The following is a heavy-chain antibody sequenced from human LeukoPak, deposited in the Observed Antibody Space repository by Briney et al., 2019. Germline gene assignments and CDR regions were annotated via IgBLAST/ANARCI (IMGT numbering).Heavy chain of an antibody. CDR2: IYPDDSET. Sequence: GESLKIPCKGSGYSFTNYWIVWVRQMPGKGLEWMGIIYPDDSETKYRPSFQGQVTISADKSISTAYLQWSSLKASDTAMYYCARQARRGVVEVPGSDAFDIWGQGTMVTVSS. D-gene: IGHD2-15*01. J-gene: IGHJ3*02. V-gene: IGHV5-51*01. CDR1: GYSFTNYW. CDR3: ARQARRGVVEVPGSDAFDI.